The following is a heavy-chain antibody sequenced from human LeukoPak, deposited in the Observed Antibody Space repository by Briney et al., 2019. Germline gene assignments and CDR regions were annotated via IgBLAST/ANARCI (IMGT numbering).Heavy chain of an antibody. CDR2: IYSGGST. CDR3: ARDLSVAATGTRPLGY. Sequence: GGSLRLSCAASGFTVSTSYMTWVRQAPGKGLEWVSVIYSGGSTYYADSVKGRFTSSRDNSKNTLYLQMNSLRAEGTAVYYCARDLSVAATGTRPLGYWGQGTLVTVSS. V-gene: IGHV3-53*01. CDR1: GFTVSTSY. J-gene: IGHJ4*02. D-gene: IGHD1-1*01.